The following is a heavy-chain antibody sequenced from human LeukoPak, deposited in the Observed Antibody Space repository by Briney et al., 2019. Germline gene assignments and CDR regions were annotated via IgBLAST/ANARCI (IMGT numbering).Heavy chain of an antibody. Sequence: SETLSLTCTVSGDSISSSNYSWVWLRQPPGKGLEWIGSIYYSGTTYYNPSLKSRVTISVDTSKNQFSLKLSSVTAADTAVYYCARHFVRDRCSSTSCPFDHWGQGTLVTVSS. CDR3: ARHFVRDRCSSTSCPFDH. CDR2: IYYSGTT. J-gene: IGHJ4*02. D-gene: IGHD2-2*01. V-gene: IGHV4-39*01. CDR1: GDSISSSNYS.